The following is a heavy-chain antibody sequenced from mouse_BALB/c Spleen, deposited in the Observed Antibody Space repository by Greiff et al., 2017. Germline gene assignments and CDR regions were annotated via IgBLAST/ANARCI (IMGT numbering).Heavy chain of an antibody. CDR1: GYTFTSYW. J-gene: IGHJ4*01. CDR2: IYPGDGDT. D-gene: IGHD1-1*01. CDR3: AYYYNNAMDC. Sequence: QVQLKESGAELARPGASVKLSCKASGYTFTSYWMQWVKQRPGQGLEWTGAIYPGDGDTRYTQKFKGKATLTADKSSSTAYMQLSSLASEDSAVYYCAYYYNNAMDCWGQGTSVTVSS. V-gene: IGHV1-87*01.